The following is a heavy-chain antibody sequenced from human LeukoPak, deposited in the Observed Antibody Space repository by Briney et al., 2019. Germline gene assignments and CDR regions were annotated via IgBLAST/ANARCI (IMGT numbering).Heavy chain of an antibody. CDR2: FDPEDGET. CDR3: ATDQDRFGELLTGDY. V-gene: IGHV1-24*01. J-gene: IGHJ4*02. Sequence: ASVKVSCKVSGYTLTELSMHWVRQAPGKGLGWMGGFDPEDGETIYAQKFQGRVTMTEDTSTDTAYMELSSLRSEDTAVYYCATDQDRFGELLTGDYWGQGTLVTVSS. D-gene: IGHD3-10*01. CDR1: GYTLTELS.